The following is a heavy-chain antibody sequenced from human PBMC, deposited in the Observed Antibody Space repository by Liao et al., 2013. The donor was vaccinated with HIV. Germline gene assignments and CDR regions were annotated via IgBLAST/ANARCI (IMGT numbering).Heavy chain of an antibody. V-gene: IGHV4-59*01. CDR1: GGSISSYY. J-gene: IGHJ3*02. CDR3: ATDASAPNAFDI. CDR2: VYYTGST. Sequence: QVQLQESGPGLVKPSQTLSLTCTVSGGSISSYYWSWIRQPPGKGLEWIGNVYYTGSTNYTPSLKSRVTISLDTSKNQFSLKLSSVTAADTAVYYCATDASAPNAFDIWGQGTLVTVSS. D-gene: IGHD3-10*01.